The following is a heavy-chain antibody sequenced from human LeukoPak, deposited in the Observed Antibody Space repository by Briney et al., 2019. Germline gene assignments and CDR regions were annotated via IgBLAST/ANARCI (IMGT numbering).Heavy chain of an antibody. J-gene: IGHJ4*02. CDR3: AKGGKWDVTPFDY. Sequence: GGSLRPSCAPSGVPLSGFATSWAPEGPGRGREWGSGISSSGSGNNTYYADPVKGRFTISRDNSKNTLYLQVNSLRADDTAVYYCAKGGKWDVTPFDYWGQGTLVTVSS. V-gene: IGHV3-23*01. CDR2: ISSSGSGNNT. D-gene: IGHD1-26*01. CDR1: GVPLSGFA.